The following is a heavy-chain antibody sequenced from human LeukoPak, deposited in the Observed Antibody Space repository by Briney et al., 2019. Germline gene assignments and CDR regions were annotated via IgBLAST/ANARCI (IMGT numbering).Heavy chain of an antibody. V-gene: IGHV4-34*01. Sequence: PSETLSLTCAVYGGSFSGYYWSWIRQPPGKGLEWIGEINHSGSTNYNPSLKSRVTISVDTSKNQFSLKLSSVTAADTAVYYCARRYGYSSGWYSTWGQGTLVTVSS. CDR1: GGSFSGYY. CDR3: ARRYGYSSGWYST. CDR2: INHSGST. D-gene: IGHD6-19*01. J-gene: IGHJ5*02.